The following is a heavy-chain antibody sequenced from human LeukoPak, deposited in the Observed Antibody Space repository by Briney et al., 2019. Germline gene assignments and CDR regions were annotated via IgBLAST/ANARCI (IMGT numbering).Heavy chain of an antibody. CDR1: GFTFSSYA. Sequence: GGSLRLSGAASGFTFSSYAMSWVRQAPGKGLEWVSSISGSGGSICYADSVKGRFTISRDNSKNTLYLQMNSLRAEDTAVYYCAKLGYCSSTSCYRGYWGQGTLVTVSS. CDR2: ISGSGGSI. J-gene: IGHJ4*02. V-gene: IGHV3-23*01. CDR3: AKLGYCSSTSCYRGY. D-gene: IGHD2-2*02.